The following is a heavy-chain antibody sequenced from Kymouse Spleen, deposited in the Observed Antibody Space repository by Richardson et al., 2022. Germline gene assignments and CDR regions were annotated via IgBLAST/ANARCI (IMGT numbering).Heavy chain of an antibody. D-gene: IGHD4-17*01. Sequence: QVQLVESGGGVVQPGRSLRLSCAASGFTFSSYGMHWVRQAPGKGLEWVAVISYDGSNKYYADSVKGRFTISRDNSKNTLYLQMNSLRAEDTAVYYCAGATVTYFDYWGQGTLVTVSS. J-gene: IGHJ4*02. CDR1: GFTFSSYG. CDR3: AGATVTYFDY. CDR2: ISYDGSNK. V-gene: IGHV3-30*18.